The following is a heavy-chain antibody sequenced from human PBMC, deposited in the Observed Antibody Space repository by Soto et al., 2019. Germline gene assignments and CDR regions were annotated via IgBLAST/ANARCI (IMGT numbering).Heavy chain of an antibody. CDR3: VRDLGRYFRSGYMDL. CDR1: GFAFNTFS. CDR2: INEDSTYI. J-gene: IGHJ6*03. V-gene: IGHV3-21*01. Sequence: EVHLVESGGGLVKPGGSLRLSCTASGFAFNTFSMNWVRQAPGKGLEWVSSINEDSTYIYYADSLRGRITISRDNANDSLFLQMNSLRPDDTAVYYCVRDLGRYFRSGYMDLWGDGATVTVSS. D-gene: IGHD3-9*01.